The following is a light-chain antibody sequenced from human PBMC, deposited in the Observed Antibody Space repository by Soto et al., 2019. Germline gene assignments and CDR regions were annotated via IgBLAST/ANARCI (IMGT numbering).Light chain of an antibody. Sequence: DIQMTQSPSSLSASVGDRVTITCQSSQDISNYLNWYQQKPGKAPKLXIYDASNLETGVPSRFSGSGSGTEFTLTISSLQPDDFATYYCQQYSTYTPRTFGQGTKVDIK. CDR3: QQYSTYTPRT. CDR1: QDISNY. V-gene: IGKV1-33*01. CDR2: DAS. J-gene: IGKJ1*01.